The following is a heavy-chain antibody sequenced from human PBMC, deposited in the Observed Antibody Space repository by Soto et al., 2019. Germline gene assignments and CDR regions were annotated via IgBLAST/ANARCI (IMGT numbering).Heavy chain of an antibody. CDR2: ISYDGSNK. J-gene: IGHJ4*02. CDR1: GFTFSSYA. CDR3: ARDRQWLVGFGY. D-gene: IGHD6-19*01. V-gene: IGHV3-30-3*01. Sequence: GGSLRLSCAASGFTFSSYAMHWVRQAPGKGLEWVAVISYDGSNKYYADSVKGRFTISRDNSKNTLYLQMNSLRAEDTAVYYCARDRQWLVGFGYWGQGTLVTVSS.